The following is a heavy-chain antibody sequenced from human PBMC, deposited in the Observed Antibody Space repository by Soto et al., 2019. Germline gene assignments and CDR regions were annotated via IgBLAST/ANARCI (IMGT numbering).Heavy chain of an antibody. CDR2: IIPIFGTA. CDR3: ARRREGIVLVPAAMTYYYGMGV. Sequence: QVQLVQSGAEVKKPGSSVKVSCKASGGTFSSYAISWVRQAPGQGLEWMGGIIPIFGTANYAQKFQGRVTITADESTSTAYMELSSLRSEDTAVYYCARRREGIVLVPAAMTYYYGMGVWGQGTTVTVSS. D-gene: IGHD2-2*01. V-gene: IGHV1-69*12. CDR1: GGTFSSYA. J-gene: IGHJ6*02.